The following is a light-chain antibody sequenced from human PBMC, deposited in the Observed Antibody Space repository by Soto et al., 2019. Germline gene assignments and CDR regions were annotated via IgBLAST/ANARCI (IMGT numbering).Light chain of an antibody. V-gene: IGLV2-11*01. Sequence: QSALTQPRSVSGSPGQSVTISCTGTSSDVGGYNYVSWYQQHPGKAPKLKIYDVSTRPSGVPDRFSGSKSGNTASLTISGLQAEDEADYYCCSYAGSYTLLFGGGTQLTVL. CDR1: SSDVGGYNY. CDR2: DVS. CDR3: CSYAGSYTLL. J-gene: IGLJ2*01.